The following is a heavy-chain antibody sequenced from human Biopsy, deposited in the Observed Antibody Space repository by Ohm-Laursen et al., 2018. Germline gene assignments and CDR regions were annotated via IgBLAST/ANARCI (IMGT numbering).Heavy chain of an antibody. J-gene: IGHJ6*02. CDR3: ARDSSRRAREGGMDV. D-gene: IGHD6-6*01. Sequence: GSLRLSCAASGFSVSSYDMNWVRRAPGKGLEWISYISETSSHIYDADSVRGRFTVARDIAKNSLYLQLNSLRVEDTAVYYCARDSSRRAREGGMDVWGQGTTVTVSS. CDR1: GFSVSSYD. CDR2: ISETSSHI. V-gene: IGHV3-21*01.